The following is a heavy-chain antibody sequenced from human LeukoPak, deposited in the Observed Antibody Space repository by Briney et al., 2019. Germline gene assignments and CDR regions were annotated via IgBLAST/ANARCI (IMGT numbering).Heavy chain of an antibody. V-gene: IGHV3-23*01. CDR3: ARATWELLPPDY. Sequence: GGSLRLSCAASGFTFSTYDMSWVRQAPGKGLKWVSGISGSGNSTYYADSVKGRFTISRDNSKNTLYLQMNSLRAEDTAVYYCARATWELLPPDYWGQGALVTVSS. CDR2: ISGSGNST. D-gene: IGHD1-26*01. CDR1: GFTFSTYD. J-gene: IGHJ4*02.